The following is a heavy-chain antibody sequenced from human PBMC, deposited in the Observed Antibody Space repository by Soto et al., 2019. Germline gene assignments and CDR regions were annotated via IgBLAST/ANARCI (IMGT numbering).Heavy chain of an antibody. CDR3: ARDRSYYGSGSLPDYYYYGMDV. D-gene: IGHD3-10*01. J-gene: IGHJ6*02. V-gene: IGHV3-33*01. CDR2: IWYDGSNK. Sequence: GGSLRLSCAASGFTFSSYGMHWVRQAPGKGLEWVAVIWYDGSNKYYADSVKGRFTISRDNSKNTLYLQMNSLRAEDTAVYYCARDRSYYGSGSLPDYYYYGMDVWGQGTTVTVSS. CDR1: GFTFSSYG.